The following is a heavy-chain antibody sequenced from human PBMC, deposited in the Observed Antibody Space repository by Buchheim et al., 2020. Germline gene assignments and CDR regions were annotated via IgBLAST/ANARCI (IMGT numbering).Heavy chain of an antibody. CDR3: ARDGEGINWFSSPFQN. D-gene: IGHD1-1*01. CDR2: ISSGGYT. J-gene: IGHJ1*01. V-gene: IGHV4-4*07. CDR1: FGSISPYH. Sequence: QVQLQESGPGLVKPSETLSLTCTVSFGSISPYHWSWIRQPAGKGLEWIGRISSGGYTNYNPSLKSRVTMSVDTFKNQLSLKVNSVTAADTAVYYCARDGEGINWFSSPFQNWGQGTL.